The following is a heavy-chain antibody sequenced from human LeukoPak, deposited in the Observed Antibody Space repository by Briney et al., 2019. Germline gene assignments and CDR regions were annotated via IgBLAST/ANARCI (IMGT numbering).Heavy chain of an antibody. CDR2: ISGSGGST. Sequence: GGSLRLSCAASGFTFSSYAMSWVRQAPGKGLEWVSAISGSGGSTYYADSVKGRFTISRDNSKNTLYLQMSSLRAEDTAIYYCAHPSTPDYGGLDYWGQGTLVTVSS. V-gene: IGHV3-23*01. J-gene: IGHJ4*02. CDR1: GFTFSSYA. CDR3: AHPSTPDYGGLDY. D-gene: IGHD4-17*01.